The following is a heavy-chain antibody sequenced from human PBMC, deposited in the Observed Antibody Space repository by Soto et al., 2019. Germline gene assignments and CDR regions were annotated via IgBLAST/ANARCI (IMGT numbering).Heavy chain of an antibody. V-gene: IGHV4-4*02. CDR3: AHRPIVGAAI. CDR2: IYHTGST. J-gene: IGHJ4*02. D-gene: IGHD1-26*01. Sequence: QVQLQESGPGLVKPSGTLSLTCGVFGGSISNSNWWTWVRQPPGKGLEWIGEIYHTGSTNYNSSLMSRVPISLDKPNNQFSLKRSSVTAAATAVYYCAHRPIVGAAIWGQGTLVTVSS. CDR1: GGSISNSNW.